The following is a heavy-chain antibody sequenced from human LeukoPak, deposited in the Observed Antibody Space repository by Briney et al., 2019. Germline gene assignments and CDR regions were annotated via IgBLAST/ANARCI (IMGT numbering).Heavy chain of an antibody. CDR3: ARGLYSSGGPFGY. J-gene: IGHJ4*02. CDR2: ISSSSSTI. CDR1: GFTFSSYG. Sequence: GGSLRLSCAASGFTFSSYGMHWVRQAPGKGLEWVSYISSSSSTIYYADSVKGRFTISRDNAKNSLYLQMNSLRAEDTAVYYCARGLYSSGGPFGYWGQGTLVTVSS. V-gene: IGHV3-48*04. D-gene: IGHD6-19*01.